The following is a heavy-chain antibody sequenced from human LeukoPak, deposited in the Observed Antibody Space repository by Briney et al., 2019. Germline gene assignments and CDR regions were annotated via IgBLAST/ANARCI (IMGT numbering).Heavy chain of an antibody. CDR3: AKRVPDY. J-gene: IGHJ4*02. CDR2: ISGSGVST. Sequence: GGSLRLSCAASGFTFNNYDMTWVRQAPGKGLEWVSTISGSGVSTYHGDSVKGRFTISRDNSKSTLYLQMDSLRGDDTAVYYCAKRVPDYWGQGTLVTVSS. V-gene: IGHV3-23*01. CDR1: GFTFNNYD.